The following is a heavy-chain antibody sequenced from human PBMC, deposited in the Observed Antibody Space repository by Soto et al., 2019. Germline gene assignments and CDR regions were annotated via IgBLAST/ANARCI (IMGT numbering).Heavy chain of an antibody. Sequence: GGSLRLSCAASGFTFSSYWMHWVRQAPGKGLVWVSRINSDGSSTSYADSVKGRFTISRDNAKNTLYLQMNSLRAEDTAVYYCAREDGLGVRGVIASFYYYYIDVWGKGTTVTVSS. V-gene: IGHV3-74*01. CDR1: GFTFSSYW. D-gene: IGHD3-10*01. J-gene: IGHJ6*03. CDR2: INSDGSST. CDR3: AREDGLGVRGVIASFYYYYIDV.